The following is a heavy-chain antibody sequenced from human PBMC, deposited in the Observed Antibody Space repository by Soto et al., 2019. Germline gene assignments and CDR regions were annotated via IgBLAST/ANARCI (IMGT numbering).Heavy chain of an antibody. J-gene: IGHJ3*02. V-gene: IGHV4-39*01. CDR3: ARHDQRVAVTSAFDI. Sequence: QLQLQESGPGLVKPSETLSLTCTVSGGSISSSSYYWGWIRQPPGKGLEWIGSIYYSGSTYYNPSLKSRVTISVDTSKNQFSLKLSSVTAADTAVYYCARHDQRVAVTSAFDIWGQGTMVTVSS. CDR2: IYYSGST. CDR1: GGSISSSSYY. D-gene: IGHD4-17*01.